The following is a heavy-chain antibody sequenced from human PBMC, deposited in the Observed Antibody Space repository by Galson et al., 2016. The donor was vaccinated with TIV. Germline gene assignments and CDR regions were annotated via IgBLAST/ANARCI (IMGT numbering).Heavy chain of an antibody. CDR2: YDRENGER. D-gene: IGHD4-11*01. Sequence: SVKVSCKVSGYRLSKLSMYWVRQAPGKGLEWMGGYDRENGERVHTQKFQGRVTMTEDSSTDTAYMDLRGLRSEDTAVYFCAPSLDYSQIFDYWGHGTLVTVSS. CDR3: APSLDYSQIFDY. J-gene: IGHJ4*01. CDR1: GYRLSKLS. V-gene: IGHV1-24*01.